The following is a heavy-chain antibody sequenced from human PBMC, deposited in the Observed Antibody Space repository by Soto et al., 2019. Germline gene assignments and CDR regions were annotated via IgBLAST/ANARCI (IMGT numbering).Heavy chain of an antibody. Sequence: QMQLQESGPGLVKPSETLSLTCTVSGGSITSDYWSWIRQSPGKGLEWIGYIYYSGGTHYNPSLRRRVTISIATSREHFSLRLTSVTAADTAVYFCARHSGYDRDWGQGSLVTVSS. CDR2: IYYSGGT. V-gene: IGHV4-59*08. CDR3: ARHSGYDRD. CDR1: GGSITSDY. J-gene: IGHJ4*02. D-gene: IGHD5-12*01.